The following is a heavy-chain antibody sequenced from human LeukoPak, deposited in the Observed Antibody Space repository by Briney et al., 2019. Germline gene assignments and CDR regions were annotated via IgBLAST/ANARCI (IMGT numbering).Heavy chain of an antibody. Sequence: GGSLRLSCATSGFTFNNYNMNWVRQAPGKGLEWVSYISSSGSTIYYADSVKGRFTISRDNAKKSLYLQMNSLRAEDTAVYYCARDWYNNSDAFDLWGQGTMVTVSS. J-gene: IGHJ3*01. CDR1: GFTFNNYN. D-gene: IGHD4-11*01. V-gene: IGHV3-48*04. CDR2: ISSSGSTI. CDR3: ARDWYNNSDAFDL.